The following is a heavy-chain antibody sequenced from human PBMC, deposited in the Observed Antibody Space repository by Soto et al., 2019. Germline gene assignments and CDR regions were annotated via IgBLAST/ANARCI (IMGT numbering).Heavy chain of an antibody. Sequence: SVKVSCKASGGTFSSYAISWVRQAPGQGLEWMGGIIPIFGTANHAQKFQGRVTITADESTSTAYMELSSLRSEDTAVYYCARDQYYYDSSGYLDYWGQGTLVTVSS. CDR3: ARDQYYYDSSGYLDY. J-gene: IGHJ4*02. V-gene: IGHV1-69*13. CDR1: GGTFSSYA. CDR2: IIPIFGTA. D-gene: IGHD3-22*01.